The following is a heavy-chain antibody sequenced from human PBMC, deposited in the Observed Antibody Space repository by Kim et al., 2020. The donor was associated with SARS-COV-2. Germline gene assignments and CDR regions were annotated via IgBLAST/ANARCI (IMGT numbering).Heavy chain of an antibody. Sequence: YVASVKGRFTMSRDNGKNSLYRQMSSLGTEDTAIYYCAALDTVQVPGGIWGQGTLVTVSS. D-gene: IGHD3-10*01. V-gene: IGHV3-7*01. CDR3: AALDTVQVPGGI. J-gene: IGHJ4*02.